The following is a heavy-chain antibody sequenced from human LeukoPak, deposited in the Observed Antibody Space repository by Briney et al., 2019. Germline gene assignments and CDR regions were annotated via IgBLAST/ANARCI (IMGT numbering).Heavy chain of an antibody. CDR2: IHTSGSN. J-gene: IGHJ4*02. D-gene: IGHD6-19*01. CDR1: GVSISPYY. CDR3: ARNSLKQWLEV. Sequence: SETLSLTCAVSGVSISPYYWAWIRQPPGKGLEWIGYIHTSGSNNQYPSLKSRVTISVDKSKNHFSLRLTSVTAADTAVYYCARNSLKQWLEVWGQGTLVTVSS. V-gene: IGHV4-4*09.